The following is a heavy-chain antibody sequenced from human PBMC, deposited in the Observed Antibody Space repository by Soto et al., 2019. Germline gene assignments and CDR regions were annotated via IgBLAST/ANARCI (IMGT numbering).Heavy chain of an antibody. J-gene: IGHJ4*02. CDR3: ARVMKGIQLWSSTYYFDY. CDR1: GYTFTSYG. Sequence: ASVKVSCKASGYTFTSYGISWVRQAPGQGLEWMGWISAYNGNTNYAQKLQGRVTMTTDTSTSTAYMELRSLRSDDTAVYYCARVMKGIQLWSSTYYFDYWGQGTLVTVSS. CDR2: ISAYNGNT. D-gene: IGHD5-18*01. V-gene: IGHV1-18*04.